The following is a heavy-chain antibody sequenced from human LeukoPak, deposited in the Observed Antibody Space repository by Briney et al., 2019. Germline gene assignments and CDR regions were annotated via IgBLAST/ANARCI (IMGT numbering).Heavy chain of an antibody. CDR3: AKETRYCTNGVCWENWFDP. J-gene: IGHJ5*02. V-gene: IGHV1-69*06. CDR1: GGTFSSYA. Sequence: SVKVSCKASGGTFSSYAISWVRQAPGQGLEWMGGIIPIFGTANYAQKFQGRVTITADKSTSTAYMELSSLRSEDTAVYYCAKETRYCTNGVCWENWFDPWGQGTLVTVSS. D-gene: IGHD2-8*01. CDR2: IIPIFGTA.